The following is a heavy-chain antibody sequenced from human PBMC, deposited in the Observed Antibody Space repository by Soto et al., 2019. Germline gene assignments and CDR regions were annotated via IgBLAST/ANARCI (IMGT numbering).Heavy chain of an antibody. D-gene: IGHD3-22*01. CDR2: ISYDGSNK. V-gene: IGHV3-30*18. J-gene: IGHJ4*02. CDR1: GFTFRSYG. Sequence: PGGSLRLSCAASGFTFRSYGMHWVRQAPGKGLEWVAVISYDGSNKYYPDSVKGRFTISRDNSKNTLYLQMNSLRAEDTAVYYCAKGPPYLDYHDSSGHILDYWGQGTLVTVSS. CDR3: AKGPPYLDYHDSSGHILDY.